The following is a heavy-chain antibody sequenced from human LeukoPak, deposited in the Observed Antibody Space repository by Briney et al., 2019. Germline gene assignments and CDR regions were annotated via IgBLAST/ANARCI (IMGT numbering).Heavy chain of an antibody. CDR3: ARKPFKDFWYLDP. CDR1: GFTFSSYS. CDR2: ISSSSSTI. V-gene: IGHV3-48*01. D-gene: IGHD3-3*01. J-gene: IGHJ5*02. Sequence: PGGSLRLSCAASGFTFSSYSMNWVRQAPGKGLEWVSYISSSSSTIYYADSVKGRFTISRDNAKNSLYLQMNSLRAEDTAVYYCARKPFKDFWYLDPWGQGTLVTVSS.